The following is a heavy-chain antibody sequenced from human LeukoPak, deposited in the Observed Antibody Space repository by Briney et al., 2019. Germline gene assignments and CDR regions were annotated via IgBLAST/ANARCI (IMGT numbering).Heavy chain of an antibody. D-gene: IGHD3-10*01. J-gene: IGHJ4*02. V-gene: IGHV3-66*01. CDR1: GFSVSSNF. CDR2: IYSGGDT. Sequence: GGSLRLSCAASGFSVSSNFMSWVRQAPGKGLECVSVIYSGGDTYYADSVRGRFTISRDKSKNTLYLQMDSLRVEDTAVYYCARNSDSYMLRGGDCWGQGTLVTVSS. CDR3: ARNSDSYMLRGGDC.